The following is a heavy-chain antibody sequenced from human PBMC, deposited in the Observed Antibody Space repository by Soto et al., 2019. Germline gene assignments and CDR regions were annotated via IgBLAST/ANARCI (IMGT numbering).Heavy chain of an antibody. CDR1: GYTFTSYD. CDR2: MNPNSGNT. Sequence: ASVKVSCKASGYTFTSYDINWVRQATGQGLEWMGWMNPNSGNTGYAQKFQGRVTMTRNTSISTAYMELSSLRSEDTAVYYCARESGSEGLSVRGLGYCSGGSCSGYYYYYYMDVWGKGTTVTVSS. CDR3: ARESGSEGLSVRGLGYCSGGSCSGYYYYYYMDV. V-gene: IGHV1-8*01. D-gene: IGHD2-15*01. J-gene: IGHJ6*03.